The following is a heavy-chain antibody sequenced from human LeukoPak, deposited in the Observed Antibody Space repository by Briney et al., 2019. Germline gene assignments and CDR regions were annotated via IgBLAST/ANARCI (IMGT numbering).Heavy chain of an antibody. Sequence: GGSLRLSCAASGLTFSSYEMNWVRQAPGKGLEWVSGIKWNGGSTGYADSVKGRFTISRDNAKNSLYLQMNSLRAEDTALYYCARGMGYGSGSYYYYYYYMDVWGKGTTVTVSS. CDR2: IKWNGGST. CDR3: ARGMGYGSGSYYYYYYYMDV. V-gene: IGHV3-20*04. D-gene: IGHD3-10*01. CDR1: GLTFSSYE. J-gene: IGHJ6*03.